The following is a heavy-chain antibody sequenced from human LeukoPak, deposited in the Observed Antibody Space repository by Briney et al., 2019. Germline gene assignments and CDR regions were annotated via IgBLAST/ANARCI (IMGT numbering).Heavy chain of an antibody. CDR2: ISSSSSYI. CDR1: GFTFSSYS. V-gene: IGHV3-21*01. D-gene: IGHD3-9*01. J-gene: IGHJ4*02. Sequence: GGSLRLSCAASGFTFSSYSMNWVRQAPGKGLEWVSSISSSSSYIYYADSVKGRFTISRDNAKNSLYLQMNSLRAEDTAVYYCARAGGITISDCFDYWGQGTLVTVSS. CDR3: ARAGGITISDCFDY.